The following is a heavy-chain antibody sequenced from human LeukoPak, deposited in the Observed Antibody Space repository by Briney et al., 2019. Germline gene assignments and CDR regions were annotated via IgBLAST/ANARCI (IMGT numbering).Heavy chain of an antibody. CDR1: GGTFSSFA. V-gene: IGHV1-69*05. CDR3: ARGRGVNYYDSSGYYDN. CDR2: IIPIFGTA. D-gene: IGHD3-22*01. J-gene: IGHJ4*02. Sequence: SVKVSCKASGGTFSSFAISWVRQAPGQGLEWMGRIIPIFGTANYAQKFQGRVTITTDESTSTAYMELSSLRSEDTAVYYCARGRGVNYYDSSGYYDNWGQGTLVTVSS.